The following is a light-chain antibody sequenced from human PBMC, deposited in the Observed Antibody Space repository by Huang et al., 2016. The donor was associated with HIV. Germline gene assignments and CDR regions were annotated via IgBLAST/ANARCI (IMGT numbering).Light chain of an antibody. Sequence: DVMMTQSPLSLPVTLGQLASISCKSNQSLVYSDGHTYLNWFQQRPGQSPRRLIYKVSSRDSGVPDRFSGRGSGTDFTQTSSRVEAEDVGIYYCMQGTHWPPSSGQGTKLEIK. CDR3: MQGTHWPPS. CDR2: KVS. CDR1: QSLVYSDGHTY. V-gene: IGKV2-30*01. J-gene: IGKJ2*03.